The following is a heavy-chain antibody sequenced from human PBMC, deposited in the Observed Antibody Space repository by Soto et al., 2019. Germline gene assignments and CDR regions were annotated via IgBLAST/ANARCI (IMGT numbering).Heavy chain of an antibody. J-gene: IGHJ6*02. V-gene: IGHV1-69*01. CDR2: IIPIFGTA. Sequence: QVQLVQSGAEVKKPGSSVKVSCKASGGTFSSYAISWVRQAPGQGLEWMGGIIPIFGTANYAQKFQGRVTITADESTSTAYMERSSLRSEDTAVYYCATQGHRVRGVINYYYGMDVWGQGTTVTVSS. D-gene: IGHD3-10*01. CDR3: ATQGHRVRGVINYYYGMDV. CDR1: GGTFSSYA.